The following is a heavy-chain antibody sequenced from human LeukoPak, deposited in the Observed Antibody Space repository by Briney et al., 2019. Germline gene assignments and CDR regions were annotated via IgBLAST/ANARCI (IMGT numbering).Heavy chain of an antibody. D-gene: IGHD1-7*01. CDR3: ARYNWNYDARAFDI. V-gene: IGHV4-59*01. CDR2: IYYSGST. J-gene: IGHJ3*02. CDR1: GGSISSYY. Sequence: EASETLSLTCTVSGGSISSYYWSWIRQPPGKGLEWIGYIYYSGSTNYNPSLKSRVTISVDTSKNQFSLKLSSVTAADTAVYYCARYNWNYDARAFDIWGQGTMVTVSS.